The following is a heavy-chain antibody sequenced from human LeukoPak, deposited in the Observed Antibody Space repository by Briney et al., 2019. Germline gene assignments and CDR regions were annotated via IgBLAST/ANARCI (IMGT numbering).Heavy chain of an antibody. V-gene: IGHV3-74*01. CDR3: ALSVTDTVQT. Sequence: PGGSLRLSCAPSGFTFRSDWMHCVRQAPGKGLVWVSRINSDGSSTSYADSVKGRFTISRDNAKNTLYLQMNSLRAEDTAVYYCALSVTDTVQTWGQGKMVTVSS. J-gene: IGHJ3*01. D-gene: IGHD5/OR15-5a*01. CDR2: INSDGSST. CDR1: GFTFRSDW.